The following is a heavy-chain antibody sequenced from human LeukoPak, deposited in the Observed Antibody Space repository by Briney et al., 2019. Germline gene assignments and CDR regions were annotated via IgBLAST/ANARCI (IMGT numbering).Heavy chain of an antibody. CDR1: GYTFTNYG. J-gene: IGHJ4*02. CDR3: ARDQYYYDTSGRPPFDF. Sequence: ASVKVSCKASGYTFTNYGITWVRQAPGQGLEWMGWISTYNGDTNYAQKLHGRVTMTTDTSTTTAYMELRSLRSDDTAVYYCARDQYYYDTSGRPPFDFWGQGTLVTVSS. CDR2: ISTYNGDT. V-gene: IGHV1-18*01. D-gene: IGHD3-22*01.